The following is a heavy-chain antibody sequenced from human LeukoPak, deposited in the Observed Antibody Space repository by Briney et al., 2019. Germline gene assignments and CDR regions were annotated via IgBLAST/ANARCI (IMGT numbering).Heavy chain of an antibody. CDR3: ARRSHPYYYDSSGYSDY. V-gene: IGHV4-30-2*01. CDR2: IYHSGST. Sequence: SSETLSLTCAVSGGSISSGGYSWSWLRQPPGKGLEWIGYIYHSGSTYYNPSLKSRVTISVDRSKNQFSLKLSSVTAADTAVYYCARRSHPYYYDSSGYSDYWGQGTLVTVSS. J-gene: IGHJ4*02. CDR1: GGSISSGGYS. D-gene: IGHD3-22*01.